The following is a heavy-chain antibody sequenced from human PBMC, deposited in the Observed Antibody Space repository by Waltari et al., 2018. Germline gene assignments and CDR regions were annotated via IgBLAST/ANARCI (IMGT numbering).Heavy chain of an antibody. CDR3: ARDKGSSWYQIDY. V-gene: IGHV4-4*07. D-gene: IGHD6-13*01. J-gene: IGHJ4*02. Sequence: QVQLQASGPGLVKPSETLSLPCTVSGGSISSYFWSWIRQPAGQVLEWIGRIYTSGSTNYNPSLKSRVTMSVDTSKNQFSLKLSSVTAADTAVYYCARDKGSSWYQIDYWGQGTLVTVSS. CDR2: IYTSGST. CDR1: GGSISSYF.